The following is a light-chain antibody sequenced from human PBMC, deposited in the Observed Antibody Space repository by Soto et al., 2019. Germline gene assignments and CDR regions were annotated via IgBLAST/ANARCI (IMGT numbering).Light chain of an antibody. CDR3: QQYYSTPLT. CDR1: QIVLYSSNNKNY. V-gene: IGKV4-1*01. CDR2: WAS. J-gene: IGKJ1*01. Sequence: DIVMTQSPDSLAVSLGERATINCKSSQIVLYSSNNKNYLAWYQQKPGQPPKLLIYWASTRESGVPDRFSGSGSGTDFTLTISSLQAEDVAVYYCQQYYSTPLTFGQGTTGDIK.